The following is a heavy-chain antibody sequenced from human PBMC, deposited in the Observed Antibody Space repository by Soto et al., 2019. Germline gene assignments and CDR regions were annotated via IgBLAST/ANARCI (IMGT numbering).Heavy chain of an antibody. CDR1: GYAFTGYY. V-gene: IGHV1-2*02. Sequence: ASVKVSCKASGYAFTGYYVHWVREAPGQGLEWMGWINPETGGTSYAQKFQGRVTLSRDTSINTAYLELSSLRFDDAAVYFCARERFQVISDGMDVWGQGTTVTVSS. D-gene: IGHD2-21*01. CDR2: INPETGGT. J-gene: IGHJ6*02. CDR3: ARERFQVISDGMDV.